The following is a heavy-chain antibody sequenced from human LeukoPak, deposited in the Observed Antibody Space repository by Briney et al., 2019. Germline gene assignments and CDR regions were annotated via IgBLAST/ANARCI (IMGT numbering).Heavy chain of an antibody. J-gene: IGHJ4*02. CDR1: GGSISSYY. CDR3: ARASDSSGYYLDY. V-gene: IGHV4-59*12. CDR2: IYYSGST. Sequence: SETLSLTCTVSGGSISSYYWSWIRQPPGKGLEWIGYIYYSGSTNYNPSLKSRVTISVDTSKNQFSLKLSSVTAADTAVYYCARASDSSGYYLDYWGQGTLVTVSS. D-gene: IGHD3-22*01.